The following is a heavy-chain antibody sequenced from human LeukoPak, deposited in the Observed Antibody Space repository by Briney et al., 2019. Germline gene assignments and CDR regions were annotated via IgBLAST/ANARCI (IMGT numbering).Heavy chain of an antibody. V-gene: IGHV3-23*01. J-gene: IGHJ4*02. CDR2: ISGSGGST. D-gene: IGHD5-12*01. CDR1: GFTFSSYA. Sequence: GGSLRLSCAASGFTFSSYAMSWVRQAPGKGLEWVSAISGSGGSTYYADSVKGRFTISRDNSKNTLYLQMNSLRAEDTAAYYCAKDRGYSGYVRDFDYWGQGTLVTVSS. CDR3: AKDRGYSGYVRDFDY.